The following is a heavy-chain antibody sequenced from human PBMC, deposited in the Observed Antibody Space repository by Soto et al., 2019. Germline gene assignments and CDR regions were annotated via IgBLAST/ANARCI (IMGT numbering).Heavy chain of an antibody. V-gene: IGHV1-2*02. CDR2: INPNSGGT. J-gene: IGHJ4*02. CDR1: GYTFTGYY. D-gene: IGHD6-19*01. Sequence: ASVKVSCKASGYTFTGYYMHWVRQAPGHGLEWMGWINPNSGGTNYAQKFQGRVTMTRDTVISKDYMEVSRLGSDDTAVYYCARGTSRGWYGLGDYWGQGTLVTVSS. CDR3: ARGTSRGWYGLGDY.